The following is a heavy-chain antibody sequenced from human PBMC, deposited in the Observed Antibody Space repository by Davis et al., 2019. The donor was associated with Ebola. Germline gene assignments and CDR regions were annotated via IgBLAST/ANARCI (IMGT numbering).Heavy chain of an antibody. Sequence: PGGSLRLSCAASGFRFSGYGMNWVRHAPGKGLEWVSSIGFNPDYIYYADSVKGRFTISRDNSKNTLYLQMNSLRAEDTAVYYCATVLRYFDWLDYGMDVWGQGTTVTVSS. J-gene: IGHJ6*02. CDR2: IGFNPDYI. V-gene: IGHV3-21*01. D-gene: IGHD3-9*01. CDR1: GFRFSGYG. CDR3: ATVLRYFDWLDYGMDV.